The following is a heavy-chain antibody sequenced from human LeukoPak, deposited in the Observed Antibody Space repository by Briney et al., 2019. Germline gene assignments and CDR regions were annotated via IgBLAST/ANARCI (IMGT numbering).Heavy chain of an antibody. J-gene: IGHJ4*02. Sequence: SVKVSCKASGGTFRRYAITWVRQAPGKGLEWMGGIIPMINTPKYAQKFQGRVSITADESTSTGYIEVSSLRSEDTAVYYCAIFQGTYGDNENDYWGQGTLVTVSS. CDR2: IIPMINTP. CDR3: AIFQGTYGDNENDY. D-gene: IGHD4-17*01. CDR1: GGTFRRYA. V-gene: IGHV1-69*13.